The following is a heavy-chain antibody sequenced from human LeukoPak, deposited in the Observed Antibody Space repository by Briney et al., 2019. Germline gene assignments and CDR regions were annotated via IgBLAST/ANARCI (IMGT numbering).Heavy chain of an antibody. V-gene: IGHV1-2*02. CDR1: GYTFTDYY. CDR3: ARTLFGGPHDH. Sequence: ASAKVSCKASGYTFTDYYMYWVRQAPGQGLEWMGWTNLNSGDTHYAQKFQGRVTLTRDTSIATAYMELSSLTSDDTAVYYCARTLFGGPHDHWGQGTLVTVSS. J-gene: IGHJ4*02. D-gene: IGHD3-10*01. CDR2: TNLNSGDT.